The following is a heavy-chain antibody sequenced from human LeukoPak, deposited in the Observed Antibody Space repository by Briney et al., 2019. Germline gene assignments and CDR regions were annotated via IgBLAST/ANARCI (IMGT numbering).Heavy chain of an antibody. CDR2: ISSTGRTK. D-gene: IGHD4/OR15-4a*01. J-gene: IGHJ4*02. CDR3: ARENGDYGVPFDF. Sequence: GGSLRLSCAGSGFTFSNYEMNWVRQAPGKGLEWISYISSTGRTKYYADSVKGRFTVSRDNAKTSLYLQMSSLRTEDTAVYYCARENGDYGVPFDFWGQGTLVAV. V-gene: IGHV3-48*03. CDR1: GFTFSNYE.